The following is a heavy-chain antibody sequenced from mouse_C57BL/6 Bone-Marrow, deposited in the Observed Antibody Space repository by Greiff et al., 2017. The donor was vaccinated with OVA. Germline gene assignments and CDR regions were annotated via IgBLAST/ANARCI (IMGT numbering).Heavy chain of an antibody. Sequence: QVQLKESGAELARPGASVKLSCKASGYTFTSYGISWVKQRTGQGLEWIGEIYPRSGNTYYNEKFKGKATLTADKSSSTAYMELRSLTSEDSAVYVCARDYDYDALFDYWGQGTTLTVSS. V-gene: IGHV1-81*01. D-gene: IGHD2-4*01. CDR3: ARDYDYDALFDY. J-gene: IGHJ2*01. CDR2: IYPRSGNT. CDR1: GYTFTSYG.